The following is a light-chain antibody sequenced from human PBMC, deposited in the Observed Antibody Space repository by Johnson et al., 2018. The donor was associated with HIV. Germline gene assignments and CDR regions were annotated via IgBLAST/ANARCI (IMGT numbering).Light chain of an antibody. Sequence: QSALTQPPSVSAAPGQKVTISCSGSSSNIGNSYVSWYQQLPGTAPKLLIYDNNKRPSGIPDRFSGSKSGTSATLGITGLQTGDEAVYYCGTWGGVFGTGTKVTVL. CDR1: SSNIGNSY. J-gene: IGLJ1*01. CDR2: DNN. V-gene: IGLV1-51*01. CDR3: GTWGGV.